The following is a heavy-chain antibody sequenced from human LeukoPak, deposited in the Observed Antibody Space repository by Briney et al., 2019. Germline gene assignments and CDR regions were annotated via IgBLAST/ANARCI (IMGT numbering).Heavy chain of an antibody. D-gene: IGHD2-21*02. CDR2: ITRSSDRI. J-gene: IGHJ6*04. CDR1: GLTFSSHS. Sequence: PGGSLRLSCVASGLTFSSHSMNWVRQAPGKGPEWVSYITRSSDRIHYADSVKGRFTISRDNAKNSLYLQMNSLRAEDTAVYYCTRRDSQDVWGKGTTVTVSS. CDR3: TRRDSQDV. V-gene: IGHV3-48*01.